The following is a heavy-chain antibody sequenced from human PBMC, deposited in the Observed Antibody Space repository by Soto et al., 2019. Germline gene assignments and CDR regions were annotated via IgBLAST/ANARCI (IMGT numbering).Heavy chain of an antibody. CDR3: ASDRGIVVVTDAYYYYYGMDV. V-gene: IGHV1-46*01. CDR2: INPSGGST. Sequence: ASVKVSCKASGYTFTSYYMHWVRQAPGQGLEWMGIINPSGGSTSYAQKFQGRVTMTRDTSTSTVYMELSSLRSEDTAVYYCASDRGIVVVTDAYYYYYGMDVWGQGNTVTVSS. CDR1: GYTFTSYY. D-gene: IGHD2-2*01. J-gene: IGHJ6*02.